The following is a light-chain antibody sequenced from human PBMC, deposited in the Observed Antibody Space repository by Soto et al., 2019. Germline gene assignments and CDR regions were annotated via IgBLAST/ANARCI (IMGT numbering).Light chain of an antibody. CDR3: QQYYSTPPYT. Sequence: DIVMTQSPDSLAVSLGERATINCKSSQSGLYSSNKKNYLAWYQQKPGQPPKLLIYWASTRESGVPDRFSGSRSGTDFTLTISSLQAEDVAVYYCQQYYSTPPYTFGQGTELEIK. J-gene: IGKJ2*01. CDR1: QSGLYSSNKKNY. V-gene: IGKV4-1*01. CDR2: WAS.